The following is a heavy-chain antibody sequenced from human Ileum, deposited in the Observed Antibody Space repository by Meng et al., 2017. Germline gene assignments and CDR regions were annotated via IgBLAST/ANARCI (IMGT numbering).Heavy chain of an antibody. CDR2: INQGGSDK. D-gene: IGHD2-21*02. CDR1: GFTFSGFW. CDR3: ARIFCTATDCYYDY. J-gene: IGHJ4*02. Sequence: GGSLRLSCAGSGFTFSGFWMSWVRQAPGKGLEWVANINQGGSDKYYMDSVKGRFTISRDNAESSLSLQMNSLRAEDTAVYYCARIFCTATDCYYDYWGQGTRVTVAS. V-gene: IGHV3-7*01.